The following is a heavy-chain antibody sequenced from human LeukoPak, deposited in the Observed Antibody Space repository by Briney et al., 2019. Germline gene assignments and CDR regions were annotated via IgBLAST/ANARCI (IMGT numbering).Heavy chain of an antibody. V-gene: IGHV4-59*01. Sequence: SETLSLTCTVSGGSISSYYWSWIRQPPGKGLEWIGYIYYSGSTNYNPSLKSRVTISVDTSKTQSSLKLSSVTAADTAVYYCAREARDYFDYWGQGTLVTVSS. CDR3: AREARDYFDY. CDR2: IYYSGST. D-gene: IGHD3-10*01. CDR1: GGSISSYY. J-gene: IGHJ4*02.